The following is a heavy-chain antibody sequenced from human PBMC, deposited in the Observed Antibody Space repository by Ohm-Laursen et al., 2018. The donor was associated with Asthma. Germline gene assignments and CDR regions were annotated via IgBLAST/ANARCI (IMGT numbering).Heavy chain of an antibody. CDR3: VASRQSAWGWDL. CDR1: GGSISSGGYS. Sequence: TLSLTCAVSGGSISSGGYSWSWIRQPPGKGLEWIGYIYHSGSTYYNPSLKSRVTISVDRSKNQFSLKLSSVTAADTAVYFCVASRQSAWGWDLWSQGTLVTVAS. CDR2: IYHSGST. V-gene: IGHV4-30-2*01. J-gene: IGHJ4*02. D-gene: IGHD1-26*01.